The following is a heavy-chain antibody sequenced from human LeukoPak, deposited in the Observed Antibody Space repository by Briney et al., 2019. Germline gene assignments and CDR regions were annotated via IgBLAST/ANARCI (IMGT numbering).Heavy chain of an antibody. J-gene: IGHJ4*02. Sequence: ASVKVSCKASGYTFTNYYIHWVRQAPGQGLEWMGWISAYNGNTNYAQKLQGRVTMTTDTSTSTAYMELRSLRSDDTAVYYCARAAPYYDILTDLFDYWGQGTLVTVSS. CDR2: ISAYNGNT. CDR3: ARAAPYYDILTDLFDY. V-gene: IGHV1-18*04. CDR1: GYTFTNYY. D-gene: IGHD3-9*01.